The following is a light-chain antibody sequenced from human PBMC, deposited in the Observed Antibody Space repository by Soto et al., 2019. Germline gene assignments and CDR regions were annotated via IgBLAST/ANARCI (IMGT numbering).Light chain of an antibody. CDR2: GTS. Sequence: EIVMTQSPATLSVSPGERATLSCRASQSVGTNLAWYQQKPGQAPRLLIFGTSTRATGIPARFSGSGSGTDFTLTIISVQSDDFAVYYCQQYTNRPPWTFGQGTKVDMK. V-gene: IGKV3-15*01. CDR1: QSVGTN. CDR3: QQYTNRPPWT. J-gene: IGKJ1*01.